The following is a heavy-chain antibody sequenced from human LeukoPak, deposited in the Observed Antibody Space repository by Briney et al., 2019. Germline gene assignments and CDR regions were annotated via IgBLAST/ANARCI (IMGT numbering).Heavy chain of an antibody. J-gene: IGHJ4*02. Sequence: ASVKVSCKASGYTFTGYYMHWVRQAPGQGLEWMGWINPNSGGTNYAQKFQGRVTMTRDTSISTAYMELSRLRSDDTAVYYCARVGYCSGGNCYLIDYWGQGTLVTVSS. CDR1: GYTFTGYY. CDR3: ARVGYCSGGNCYLIDY. D-gene: IGHD2-15*01. V-gene: IGHV1-2*02. CDR2: INPNSGGT.